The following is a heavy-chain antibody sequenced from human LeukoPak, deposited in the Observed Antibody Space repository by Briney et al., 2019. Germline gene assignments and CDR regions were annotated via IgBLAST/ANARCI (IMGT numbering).Heavy chain of an antibody. CDR3: ARLTKDGDYGVGTFDY. J-gene: IGHJ4*02. D-gene: IGHD4-17*01. CDR1: GGSISSSSYY. V-gene: IGHV4-39*01. CDR2: ISYTGST. Sequence: PSETLSLTCTVSGGSISSSSYYWGWIRQPPGKGLVWIGSISYTGSTYYNPSLKSRVTISVDTSKNQFSLKPSSVTAADTAVYYCARLTKDGDYGVGTFDYWGQGTLVTVSS.